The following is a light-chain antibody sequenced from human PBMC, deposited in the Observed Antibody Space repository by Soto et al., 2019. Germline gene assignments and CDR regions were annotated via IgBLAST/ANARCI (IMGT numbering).Light chain of an antibody. CDR1: NIGSKS. Sequence: SYELTQPPSVSVAPGQTAKIICGGNNIGSKSVQWYQQKPGQAPVLVVYDDSDRPSGIPERFSGSKSRNTATLTISRVEAGDEADYYCQVWDTSSDHYVFGTGTKVTVL. J-gene: IGLJ1*01. CDR2: DDS. V-gene: IGLV3-21*02. CDR3: QVWDTSSDHYV.